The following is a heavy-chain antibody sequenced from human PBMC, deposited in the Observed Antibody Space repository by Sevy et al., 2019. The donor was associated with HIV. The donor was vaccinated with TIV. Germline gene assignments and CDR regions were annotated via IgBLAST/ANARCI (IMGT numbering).Heavy chain of an antibody. CDR3: VRDVRSGSFSRGFDY. D-gene: IGHD1-26*01. Sequence: SQTLSLTCAISGDSVSRNSGSWNWIRQSPSRGLEWLGRAYYTSNWYYDYSASLKSRLSINPDTSKNQFSLQLNSVTPEDTAVYYCVRDVRSGSFSRGFDYWGQGTLVTVSS. CDR1: GDSVSRNSGS. J-gene: IGHJ4*02. CDR2: AYYTSNWYY. V-gene: IGHV6-1*01.